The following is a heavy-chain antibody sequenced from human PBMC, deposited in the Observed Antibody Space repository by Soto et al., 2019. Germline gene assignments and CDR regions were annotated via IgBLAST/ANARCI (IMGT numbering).Heavy chain of an antibody. Sequence: GGSLRLSCAASGFTFSSYGMHWVRQAPGKGLEWVAVISYDGSNKYYADSVKGRFTISRDNSKNTLYLQMNSLRAEDTAVYYCAKDFGTLGFGELFVYYYGMDVSGQGTTVTVSS. CDR3: AKDFGTLGFGELFVYYYGMDV. CDR2: ISYDGSNK. J-gene: IGHJ6*02. D-gene: IGHD3-10*01. V-gene: IGHV3-30*18. CDR1: GFTFSSYG.